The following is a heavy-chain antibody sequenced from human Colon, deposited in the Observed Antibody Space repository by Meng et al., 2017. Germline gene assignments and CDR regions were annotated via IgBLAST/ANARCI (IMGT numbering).Heavy chain of an antibody. CDR1: GYSFTTYS. V-gene: IGHV1-3*04. D-gene: IGHD3-3*01. CDR2: INTANGDV. Sequence: QVQLVQSGAEGKKPGASGKASCKASGYSFTTYSMHWVRQAPGQGLEWMAWINTANGDVLYSETFRARLTITRDAPASTVKMELSSLGSEDTAVYYCATDFSPRGDYWGQGTLVTVSS. CDR3: ATDFSPRGDY. J-gene: IGHJ4*02.